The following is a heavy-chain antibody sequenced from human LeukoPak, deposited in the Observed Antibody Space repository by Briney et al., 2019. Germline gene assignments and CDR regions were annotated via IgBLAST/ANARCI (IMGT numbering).Heavy chain of an antibody. CDR3: ARSLRGDAFDI. V-gene: IGHV4-30-2*01. Sequence: SETLSLTCAVSGGSISSGGYSWSWIRQPPGKGLEWIGYIYHSGSTYYNPSLKSRVTISVDRSKNQFSLKLSSVTAADTAVYYRARSLRGDAFDIWGQGTMVTVSS. D-gene: IGHD4-17*01. CDR1: GGSISSGGYS. J-gene: IGHJ3*02. CDR2: IYHSGST.